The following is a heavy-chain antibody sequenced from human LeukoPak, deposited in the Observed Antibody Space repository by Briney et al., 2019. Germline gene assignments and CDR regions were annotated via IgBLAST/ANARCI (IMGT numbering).Heavy chain of an antibody. CDR1: GGTFSRYA. CDR2: IIPIFGTA. J-gene: IGHJ5*02. CDR3: ARDLAAAVYTSTHPPFDP. D-gene: IGHD6-13*01. Sequence: ASVKVSCKASGGTFSRYAISWVRQAPGQGLEWMGGIIPIFGTANYAQKFQGRVTITADESTSTAYMELSSLRSEDTAVYYCARDLAAAVYTSTHPPFDPWGQGTLVTVSS. V-gene: IGHV1-69*13.